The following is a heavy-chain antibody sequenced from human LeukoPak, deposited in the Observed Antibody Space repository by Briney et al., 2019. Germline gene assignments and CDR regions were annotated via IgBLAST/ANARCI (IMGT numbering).Heavy chain of an antibody. CDR1: GGSISSYY. D-gene: IGHD3-9*01. CDR3: ERGDIWEYYFDY. V-gene: IGHV4-59*08. J-gene: IGHJ4*02. Sequence: SETLSLTCTVSGGSISSYYWSWIRQPPGKGLEWIGYIYYSGSTNYNPSLRSRVTISVDTSENQFSLRLRSVTAADTAVYYCERGDIWEYYFDYWGQGTLVTVSS. CDR2: IYYSGST.